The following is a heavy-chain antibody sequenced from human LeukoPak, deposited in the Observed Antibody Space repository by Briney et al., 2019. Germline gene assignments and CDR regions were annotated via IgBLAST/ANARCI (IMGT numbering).Heavy chain of an antibody. Sequence: GGSLRLSCAVSGFTFSNYGMQWVRQAPGKGLEWVAVIWYDGSKKYYADSVKGRFTISRDNSQNTLYLQMDSLRAEDRAVYYCARDRATRYFDLWGRGTLVTVSS. D-gene: IGHD1-26*01. CDR1: GFTFSNYG. J-gene: IGHJ2*01. CDR2: IWYDGSKK. CDR3: ARDRATRYFDL. V-gene: IGHV3-33*01.